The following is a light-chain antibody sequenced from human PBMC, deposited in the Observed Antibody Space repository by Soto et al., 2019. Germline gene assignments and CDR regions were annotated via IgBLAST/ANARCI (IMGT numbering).Light chain of an antibody. V-gene: IGKV1-5*01. CDR2: DAS. CDR1: HSISSW. J-gene: IGKJ2*01. Sequence: DIPMTQSPSTLSASVGDGVTITCRASHSISSWLAWYLQRPGKAPKLLIYDASSLESGVPSRFSGSGSGTEFTLTISSLQPDDFATYYCQQYNSNSKYSFGQGTKLEIK. CDR3: QQYNSNSKYS.